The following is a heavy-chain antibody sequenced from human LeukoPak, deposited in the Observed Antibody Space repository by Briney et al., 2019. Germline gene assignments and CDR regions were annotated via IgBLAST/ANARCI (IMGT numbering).Heavy chain of an antibody. CDR3: AREDTDYYYMDV. V-gene: IGHV3-21*01. CDR2: ISSSSSYI. J-gene: IGHJ6*03. Sequence: GGSLRLSCAASGFTFSSYSMNWVRQAPGKGLEWVSSISSSSSYIYYADSVKGRFTISRDNAKNSPYLQMNSLRAEDTAVYYCAREDTDYYYMDVWGKGTTVTISS. CDR1: GFTFSSYS. D-gene: IGHD5-18*01.